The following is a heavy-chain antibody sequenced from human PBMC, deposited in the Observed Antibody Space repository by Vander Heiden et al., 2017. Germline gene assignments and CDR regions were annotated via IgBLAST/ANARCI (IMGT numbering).Heavy chain of an antibody. CDR3: ARRMVVVTATIPNRYGMDV. CDR1: GGSFSSDA. D-gene: IGHD2-21*02. V-gene: IGHV1-69*01. J-gene: IGHJ6*02. Sequence: QVQLAQSWAEVKKTGSSVKVSCTADGGSFSSDAIVWVRQAPGQVLEWMGGIIPIFGTANYAQKYQGRVTITADESTSTAYMELSSRRSEDTAVYYGARRMVVVTATIPNRYGMDVWGQGTTVTVSS. CDR2: IIPIFGTA.